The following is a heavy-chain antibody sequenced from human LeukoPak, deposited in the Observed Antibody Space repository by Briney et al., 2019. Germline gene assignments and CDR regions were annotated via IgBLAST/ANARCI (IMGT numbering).Heavy chain of an antibody. CDR3: ARDSRRGYSYGYDY. J-gene: IGHJ4*02. CDR2: INTYNVNT. Sequence: GASVTVSCKASGFSLTDHYMHWLRQAPGQGLEWMGWINTYNVNTNYAQKFQGRVTLTTDASTSTAYMELRSLRSDDTAVYYCARDSRRGYSYGYDYWGQGTLVTVSS. D-gene: IGHD5-18*01. V-gene: IGHV1-18*04. CDR1: GFSLTDHY.